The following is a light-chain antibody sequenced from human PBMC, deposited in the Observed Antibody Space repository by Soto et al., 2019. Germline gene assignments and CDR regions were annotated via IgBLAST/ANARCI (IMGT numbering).Light chain of an antibody. V-gene: IGKV1-5*03. CDR3: QQCNNYPWT. Sequence: DIQMTQSPSTLSSSVGDRVTITCRASQDINNCLAWYQQKPGKAPNLLIYKASSLESGVPSRFSGSGSVTEFTLTISRLQPDDSATYYCQQCNNYPWTFGQGTKVEVK. J-gene: IGKJ1*01. CDR2: KAS. CDR1: QDINNC.